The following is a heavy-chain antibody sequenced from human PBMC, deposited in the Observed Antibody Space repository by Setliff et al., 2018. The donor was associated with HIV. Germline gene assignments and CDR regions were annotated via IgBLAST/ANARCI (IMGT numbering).Heavy chain of an antibody. D-gene: IGHD3-10*01. J-gene: IGHJ4*02. CDR2: FEPERGEK. Sequence: ASVKVSCKVSGYGYTLSKVSVHWVRQAPGKGLEGMGGFEPERGEKIFAQKFQGRVTLTEDTSIDTAYMELHSLTSEDTAVYYCATRLLLWFGEIPSDWGQGTLVTVSS. CDR3: ATRLLLWFGEIPSD. V-gene: IGHV1-24*01. CDR1: GYGYTLSKVS.